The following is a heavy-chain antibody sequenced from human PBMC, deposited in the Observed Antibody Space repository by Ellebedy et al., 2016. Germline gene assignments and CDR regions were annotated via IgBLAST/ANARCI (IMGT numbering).Heavy chain of an antibody. D-gene: IGHD2-15*01. CDR2: ISYDGSNK. Sequence: GGSLRLXXAASGFTFSSYSMNWVRQAPGKGLEWVAVISYDGSNKYYADSVKGRFTISRDNSKNTLYLQMNSLRAEDTAVYYCAKGVVVVAARLDYWGQGTLVTVSS. J-gene: IGHJ4*02. V-gene: IGHV3-30*18. CDR1: GFTFSSYS. CDR3: AKGVVVVAARLDY.